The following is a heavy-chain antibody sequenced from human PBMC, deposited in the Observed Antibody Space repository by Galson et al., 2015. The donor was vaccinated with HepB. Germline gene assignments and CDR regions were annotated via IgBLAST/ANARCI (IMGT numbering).Heavy chain of an antibody. CDR2: IRYDGSNK. CDR1: GFTFSSYG. J-gene: IGHJ6*02. V-gene: IGHV3-30*02. CDR3: AKFKAAAAGTSALSLDYYYGMDV. Sequence: SLRLSCAASGFTFSSYGMHWVRQAPGKGLEWVAFIRYDGSNKYYADSVKGRFTISRDNSKNTLYLQTNSLRAEDTAVYYCAKFKAAAAGTSALSLDYYYGMDVWGQGTTVTVSS. D-gene: IGHD6-13*01.